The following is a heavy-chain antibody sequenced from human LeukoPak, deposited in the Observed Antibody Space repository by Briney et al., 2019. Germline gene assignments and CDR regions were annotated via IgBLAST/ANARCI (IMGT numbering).Heavy chain of an antibody. Sequence: GGSLRLSCAASGFTFSSYGMHWVRQAPGKGLEWVSYISSSGSTIYYADSVKGRFTISRDNSKNTLYLQMNSLRAEDTAVYYCATGDYYDSSGYYYWGQGTLVTVSS. J-gene: IGHJ4*02. CDR2: ISSSGSTI. CDR3: ATGDYYDSSGYYY. D-gene: IGHD3-22*01. V-gene: IGHV3-48*01. CDR1: GFTFSSYG.